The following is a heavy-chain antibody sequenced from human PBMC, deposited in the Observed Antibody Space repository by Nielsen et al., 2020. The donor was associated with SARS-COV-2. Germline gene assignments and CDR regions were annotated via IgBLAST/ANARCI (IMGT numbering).Heavy chain of an antibody. CDR1: GFTFSSYA. CDR2: ISGNGGST. CDR3: AKMRETYSSSSLEY. V-gene: IGHV3-23*01. D-gene: IGHD6-6*01. Sequence: GESLKISCAASGFTFSSYAMSWVRQAPGKGLEWVSGISGNGGSTYYADSVKGRFTTSRDNSKNTLYLQMNSLRAEDTALYYCAKMRETYSSSSLEYWGQGTLVTVSS. J-gene: IGHJ4*02.